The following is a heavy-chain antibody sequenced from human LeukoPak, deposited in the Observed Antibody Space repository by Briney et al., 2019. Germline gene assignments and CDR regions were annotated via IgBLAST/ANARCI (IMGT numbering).Heavy chain of an antibody. D-gene: IGHD3-22*01. CDR2: IKPDGSGA. CDR3: ARDHSYYFDTTGYYYDAFDI. CDR1: GFIFSNYW. Sequence: GGSLRLSCAASGFIFSNYWMSWVRQAPGKGLEWVANIKPDGSGAHYVDSVKGRFTISRDNAKNSLYLQMNSLRAEDAAVFYCARDHSYYFDTTGYYYDAFDIWGQGTMVTVSS. V-gene: IGHV3-7*04. J-gene: IGHJ3*02.